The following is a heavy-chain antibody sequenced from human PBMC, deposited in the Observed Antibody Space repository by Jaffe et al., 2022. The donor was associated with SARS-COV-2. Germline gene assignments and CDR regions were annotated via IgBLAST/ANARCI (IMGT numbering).Heavy chain of an antibody. CDR1: GFTFSSYS. D-gene: IGHD3-10*01. CDR3: ARDSPMGPFDY. V-gene: IGHV3-48*01. Sequence: EVQLVESGGGLVQPGGSLRLSCAASGFTFSSYSMNWVRQAPGKGLEWVSYISSSSSTIYYADSVKGRFTISRDNAKNSLYLQMNSLRAEDTAVYYCARDSPMGPFDYWGQGTLVTVSS. CDR2: ISSSSSTI. J-gene: IGHJ4*02.